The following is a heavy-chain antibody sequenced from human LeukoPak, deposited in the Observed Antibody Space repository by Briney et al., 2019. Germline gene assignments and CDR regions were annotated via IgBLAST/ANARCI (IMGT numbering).Heavy chain of an antibody. CDR3: AREGQQLVPPFDY. Sequence: PSETLSLTCTVSGGSISSYYWSWIRQPPGKGLEWIGYIYYSGSTNYNPSLKSRVTISVDTSKNQFSLQLTSLTAADTAVYYCAREGQQLVPPFDYWGQGTLVTVSS. J-gene: IGHJ4*02. CDR2: IYYSGST. CDR1: GGSISSYY. D-gene: IGHD6-6*01. V-gene: IGHV4-59*12.